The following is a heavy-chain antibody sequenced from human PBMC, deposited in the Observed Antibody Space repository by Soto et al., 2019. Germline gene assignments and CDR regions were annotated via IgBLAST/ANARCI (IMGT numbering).Heavy chain of an antibody. CDR2: IYWNDDK. CDR1: GFSLSTSGAS. CDR3: AHLCSSSGPPTLDY. V-gene: IGHV2-5*01. Sequence: SGHTLVNPTHTLTLTCTFSGFSLSTSGASVGWIRQPPGKALEWLALIYWNDDKRYRPSLKSRLTITKDTSKNQVVLTVTNTDPADTATYYCAHLCSSSGPPTLDYWGQGARVTVSS. D-gene: IGHD6-13*01. J-gene: IGHJ4*02.